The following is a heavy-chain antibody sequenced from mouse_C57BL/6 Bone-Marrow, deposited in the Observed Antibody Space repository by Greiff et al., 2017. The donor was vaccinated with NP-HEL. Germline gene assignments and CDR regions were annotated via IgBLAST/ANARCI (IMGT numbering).Heavy chain of an antibody. J-gene: IGHJ3*01. CDR1: GFTFSDYG. Sequence: EVMLVESGGGLVKPGGSLKLSCAASGFTFSDYGMHWVRQAPEKGLEWVAYISSGSSTIYYADTVKGRFTISRDNAKNTLFLQMTSLRSEDTAMYYCARRRRAGFAYWGQGTLVTVSA. CDR3: ARRRRAGFAY. V-gene: IGHV5-17*01. D-gene: IGHD3-1*01. CDR2: ISSGSSTI.